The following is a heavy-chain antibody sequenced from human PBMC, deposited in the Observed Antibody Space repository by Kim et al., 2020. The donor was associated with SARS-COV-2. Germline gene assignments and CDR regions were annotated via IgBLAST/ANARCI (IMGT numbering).Heavy chain of an antibody. Sequence: GGSLRLSCTISGVDITNAWMSWVRQAPGKGLEWVGRIKGKSEAGATDYAAAVRGRCTISRDESKNTLYLQMNGLRSEDTALYYCTTVTHWKTYSF. CDR1: GVDITNAW. J-gene: IGHJ3*01. V-gene: IGHV3-15*01. D-gene: IGHD1-1*01. CDR2: IKGKSEAGAT. CDR3: TTVTHWKTYSF.